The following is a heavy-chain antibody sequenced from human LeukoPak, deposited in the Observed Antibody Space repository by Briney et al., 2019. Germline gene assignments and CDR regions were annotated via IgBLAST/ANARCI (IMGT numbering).Heavy chain of an antibody. V-gene: IGHV4-30-2*01. Sequence: SETLSLTCTVSGGSISSGGYYWSWIRQPPGMGLEWIGYIYHSGSTYYNPSLKSRVTISVDRSKNQFSLKLSSVTAADTAVYYCARVARGSYSVDYWGQGTLVTVSS. CDR2: IYHSGST. D-gene: IGHD1-26*01. CDR1: GGSISSGGYY. CDR3: ARVARGSYSVDY. J-gene: IGHJ4*02.